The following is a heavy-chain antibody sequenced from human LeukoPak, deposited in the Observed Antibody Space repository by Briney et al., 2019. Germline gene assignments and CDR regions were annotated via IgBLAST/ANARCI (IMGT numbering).Heavy chain of an antibody. V-gene: IGHV3-33*01. J-gene: IGHJ6*02. D-gene: IGHD3-10*01. CDR3: ARDLAGLYGMDV. Sequence: PGRSLRLSCAASGFTFSSYGIHWVRQAPGKGLEWVAVIWYDGSNKYYADSVKGRFTISRDNSKNTLYLQMNSLRAEDTAVYYCARDLAGLYGMDVWGQGTTVTVSS. CDR1: GFTFSSYG. CDR2: IWYDGSNK.